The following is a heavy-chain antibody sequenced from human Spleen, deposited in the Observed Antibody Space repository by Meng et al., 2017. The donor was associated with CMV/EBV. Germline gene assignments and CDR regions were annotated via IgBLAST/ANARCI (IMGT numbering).Heavy chain of an antibody. CDR2: ISYDGNKK. CDR3: AKDIGIVPAANDY. D-gene: IGHD2-2*01. Sequence: LSLTCAASEFSFSSHAMHWVRQAPGKGLEWVAVISYDGNKKYYADSVKDRLTTSRDNFKNTLYLQMNSLRAEDTAVYYCAKDIGIVPAANDYWVQGTLVTVSS. CDR1: EFSFSSHA. J-gene: IGHJ4*02. V-gene: IGHV3-30-3*01.